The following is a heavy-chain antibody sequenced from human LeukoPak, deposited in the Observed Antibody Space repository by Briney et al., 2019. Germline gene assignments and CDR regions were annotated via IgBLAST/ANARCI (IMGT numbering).Heavy chain of an antibody. CDR2: TNHSGST. CDR3: ARFSRRDNHSKNRNTLNY. V-gene: IGHV4-34*01. J-gene: IGHJ4*02. D-gene: IGHD3-16*02. Sequence: SETLSLTCAVYGGSFSGYYWSWIRQPPGKGLEWIGETNHSGSTNYNPSLKSRVTISVDTSKNQFSLKLSSVTAADTAVYYCARFSRRDNHSKNRNTLNYWGQGTLVTVSS. CDR1: GGSFSGYY.